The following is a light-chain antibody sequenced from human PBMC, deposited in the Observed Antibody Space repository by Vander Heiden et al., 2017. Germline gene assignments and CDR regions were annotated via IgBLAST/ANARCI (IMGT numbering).Light chain of an antibody. CDR3: QQYGSSPPGLT. CDR1: QSVSSSY. V-gene: IGKV3-20*01. CDR2: GAS. Sequence: DIVLTQSPGTLSLSPGERATLSCRASQSVSSSYLAWYQQKPGQAPRLLIYGASSRATGIPDRFSGSGSGTDFTLTISRLEPEDFAVYYCQQYGSSPPGLTFGGGTKVEIK. J-gene: IGKJ4*01.